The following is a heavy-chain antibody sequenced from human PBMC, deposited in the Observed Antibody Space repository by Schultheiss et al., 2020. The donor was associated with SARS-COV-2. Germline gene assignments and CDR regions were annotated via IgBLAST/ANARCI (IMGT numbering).Heavy chain of an antibody. CDR3: AKDYYGSGTYPDY. V-gene: IGHV3-30*02. CDR2: ISYDENNK. D-gene: IGHD3-10*01. Sequence: GGSLRLSCAASGLTFSSHGMHWVRQAPGKGLEWVAVISYDENNKYYADSVKGRFTISRDNSKNTLYLQMNSLRTEDTAVYYCAKDYYGSGTYPDYWGQGTLVTVSS. J-gene: IGHJ4*02. CDR1: GLTFSSHG.